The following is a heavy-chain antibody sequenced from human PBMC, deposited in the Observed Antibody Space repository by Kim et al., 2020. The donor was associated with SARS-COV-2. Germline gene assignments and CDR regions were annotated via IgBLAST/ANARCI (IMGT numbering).Heavy chain of an antibody. CDR1: GGTFSSYA. CDR3: ARERGGAAAGTPWFDP. J-gene: IGHJ5*02. D-gene: IGHD6-13*01. CDR2: IIPILGIA. V-gene: IGHV1-69*04. Sequence: SVKVSCKASGGTFSSYAISWVRQAPGQGLEWMGRIIPILGIANYAQKFQGRVTITADKSTSTAYMELSSLRSEDTAVYYCARERGGAAAGTPWFDPWGQGTLVTVSS.